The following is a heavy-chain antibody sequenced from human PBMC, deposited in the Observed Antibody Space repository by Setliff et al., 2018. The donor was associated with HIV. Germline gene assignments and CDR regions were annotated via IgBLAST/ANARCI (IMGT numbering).Heavy chain of an antibody. CDR1: GYTFTSYG. CDR2: MNPSGAT. Sequence: GASVKVSCKASGYTFTSYGISWVRQAPGQGLEWMGWMNPSGATGYAQEFQGRVTMTRDTSTNTAYMELTRLTSDDTAVYSCARGGDDYGPGTWTFDYWGQGTLVTVSS. CDR3: ARGGDDYGPGTWTFDY. V-gene: IGHV1-8*01. J-gene: IGHJ4*02. D-gene: IGHD3-10*01.